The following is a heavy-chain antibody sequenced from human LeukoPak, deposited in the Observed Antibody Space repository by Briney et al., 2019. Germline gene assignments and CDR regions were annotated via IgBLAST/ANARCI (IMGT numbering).Heavy chain of an antibody. CDR1: GASISNSY. J-gene: IGHJ4*02. V-gene: IGHV4-59*08. CDR2: VYYTGST. D-gene: IGHD6-19*01. Sequence: SETLSLTCTVSGASISNSYWTWIRQPPGKGLEWIGYVYYTGSTNYNSSLKSRVTISIDTSKNQFSLKLTTVTAADTAVYYCARRVEPVAGTGSFDYWGQGTLVTVSS. CDR3: ARRVEPVAGTGSFDY.